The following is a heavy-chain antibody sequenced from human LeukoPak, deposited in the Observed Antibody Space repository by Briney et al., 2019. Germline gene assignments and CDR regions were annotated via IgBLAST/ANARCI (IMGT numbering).Heavy chain of an antibody. CDR3: ARVSTGGMDV. CDR1: GYTLDTYV. D-gene: IGHD4-11*01. Sequence: ASVKVSCKASGYTLDTYVISWVRQATGQGLEWMGWMNPNSGNTGYAQKFQGRVTMTRNTSISTAYMELSSLRSEDTAVYYCARVSTGGMDVWGQGTTVTVSS. V-gene: IGHV1-8*01. J-gene: IGHJ6*02. CDR2: MNPNSGNT.